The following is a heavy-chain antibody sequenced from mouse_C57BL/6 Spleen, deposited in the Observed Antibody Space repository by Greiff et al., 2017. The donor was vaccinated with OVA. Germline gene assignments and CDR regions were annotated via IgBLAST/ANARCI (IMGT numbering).Heavy chain of an antibody. CDR1: GFTFSSYT. V-gene: IGHV5-9*01. CDR3: ARRRGWYFDV. J-gene: IGHJ1*03. CDR2: ISGGGGNT. Sequence: EVQLVESGGGLVKPGGSLKLSCAASGFTFSSYTMSWVRQTPEKRLEWVATISGGGGNTYYPDSVKGRFTISRDNAKNTLYLQMSSLRSEDTALYYCARRRGWYFDVWGTGTTVTVSS.